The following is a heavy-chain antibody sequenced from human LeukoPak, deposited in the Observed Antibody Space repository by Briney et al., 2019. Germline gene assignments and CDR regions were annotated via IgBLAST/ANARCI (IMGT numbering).Heavy chain of an antibody. CDR2: MYHSGSA. D-gene: IGHD3-3*01. J-gene: IGHJ6*03. V-gene: IGHV4-59*01. CDR1: GGSIDSYF. Sequence: SETLSLTCTVSGGSIDSYFWTWIRQPPGKGLEFIGNMYHSGSASYNASFRGRATISLESSRKQFSLKLTSVTVADTAEYFCARVLPSFWNGDPPYYMDVWGKGTTVIVSS. CDR3: ARVLPSFWNGDPPYYMDV.